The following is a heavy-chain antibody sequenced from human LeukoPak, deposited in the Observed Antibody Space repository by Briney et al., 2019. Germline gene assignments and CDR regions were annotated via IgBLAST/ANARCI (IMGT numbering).Heavy chain of an antibody. V-gene: IGHV3-30*18. CDR1: GFTFSNYG. Sequence: GGSLRLSCAASGFTFSNYGMHWVRQAPGKGLEWVAVISYDGSNTYYVDSVKGRFTISRDNSKNTLYLQMNSLRAEDTAVYYCAKTAAYYDILTVDYWGQGTLVTVSS. D-gene: IGHD3-9*01. CDR2: ISYDGSNT. CDR3: AKTAAYYDILTVDY. J-gene: IGHJ4*02.